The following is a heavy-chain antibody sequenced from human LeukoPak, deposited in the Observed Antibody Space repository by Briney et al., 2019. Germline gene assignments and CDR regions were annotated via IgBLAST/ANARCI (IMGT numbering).Heavy chain of an antibody. J-gene: IGHJ4*02. CDR2: INPNSGGT. V-gene: IGHV1-2*02. CDR1: GYTLTTYG. Sequence: ASVKVSCKAFGYTLTTYGITWVRQAPGQGLEWMGWINPNSGGTNYAQKFQGRVTMTRDTSISTAYMELSRLRSDDTAVYYCARDPRYCSGGSCYTFDYWGQGTLVTVSS. D-gene: IGHD2-15*01. CDR3: ARDPRYCSGGSCYTFDY.